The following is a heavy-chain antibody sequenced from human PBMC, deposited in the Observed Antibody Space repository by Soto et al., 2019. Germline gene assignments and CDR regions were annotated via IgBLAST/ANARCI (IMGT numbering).Heavy chain of an antibody. CDR3: ARDRNGDYFDY. CDR2: IWDDGSNK. J-gene: IGHJ4*02. Sequence: QVQLVESGGGVVQPGRSLRLSCAASGFTFSSYGMHWVRQAPGKGLEWVAVIWDDGSNKYYADSVKGRFTISRDNSKNTFYLQMNSLRAEDTAVYYCARDRNGDYFDYWGQGTLVTVSS. V-gene: IGHV3-33*01. CDR1: GFTFSSYG. D-gene: IGHD1-1*01.